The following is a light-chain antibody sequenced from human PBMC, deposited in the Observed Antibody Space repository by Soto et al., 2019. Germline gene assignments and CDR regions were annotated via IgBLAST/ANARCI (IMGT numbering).Light chain of an antibody. CDR3: HQRSNWPIT. CDR1: QNLRSS. V-gene: IGKV3-11*01. Sequence: EMVMTQSPATLSVSPGERATLSCRASQNLRSSLAWYQQKPGQAPRLLIYDASNRATGIPARFSGSGSGTDFTLTIISLVPEDVAVFYCHQRSNWPITFGQGTKVDIK. J-gene: IGKJ1*01. CDR2: DAS.